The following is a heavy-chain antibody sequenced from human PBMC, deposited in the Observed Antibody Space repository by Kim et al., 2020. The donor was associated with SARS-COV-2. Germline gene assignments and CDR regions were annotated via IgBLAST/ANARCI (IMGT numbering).Heavy chain of an antibody. CDR3: ARGTDY. CDR2: YYSGST. J-gene: IGHJ4*02. V-gene: IGHV4-31*02. Sequence: YYSGSTYYNTSLKSRVTISVDTSKNQFSLKLSSVTAADTAVYYCARGTDYWGQGTLVTVSS. D-gene: IGHD1-1*01.